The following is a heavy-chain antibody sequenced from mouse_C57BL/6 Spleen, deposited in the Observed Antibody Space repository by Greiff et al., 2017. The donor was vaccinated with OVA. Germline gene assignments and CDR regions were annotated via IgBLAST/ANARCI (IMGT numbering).Heavy chain of an antibody. CDR1: GYTFTSYW. V-gene: IGHV1-64*01. Sequence: VQLQQSGAELVKPGASVKLSCKASGYTFTSYWMHWVKQRPGQGLEWIGMIHPNSGSTNYNEKFKSKATLTVDKSSSTAYMQLSSLTSEDSAVYYCARPRGSSYAMDYWGQGTSVTVSS. CDR3: ARPRGSSYAMDY. J-gene: IGHJ4*01. CDR2: IHPNSGST. D-gene: IGHD1-1*01.